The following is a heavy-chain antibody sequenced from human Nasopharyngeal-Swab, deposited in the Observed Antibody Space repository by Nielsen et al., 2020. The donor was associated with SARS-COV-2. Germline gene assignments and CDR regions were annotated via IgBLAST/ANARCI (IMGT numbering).Heavy chain of an antibody. J-gene: IGHJ6*02. CDR3: ARHYDFWSGYYNSHFYGMDV. D-gene: IGHD3-3*01. CDR1: GFTFSSYW. Sequence: GSRKISCAASGFTFSSYWMTWVRQAPGKGLEWVANIKHDGSAKYYADSVKGRFTISRDNAKSSLHLQMNSLRAEDTAVYYCARHYDFWSGYYNSHFYGMDVWGQGTTVTVSS. V-gene: IGHV3-7*01. CDR2: IKHDGSAK.